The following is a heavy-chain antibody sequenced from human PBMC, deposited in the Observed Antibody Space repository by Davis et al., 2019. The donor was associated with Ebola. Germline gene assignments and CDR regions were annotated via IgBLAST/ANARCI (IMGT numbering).Heavy chain of an antibody. Sequence: ASVKVSCKASGYTFTGDYMHWVRQAPGQGLEWMGWISPNSGATIYAQRFQGRVTMTRDTSTSTVYMELSSLRSEDTAVYYCARSITMIVVVPAHWGQGTLVTVSS. V-gene: IGHV1-2*02. CDR2: ISPNSGAT. CDR3: ARSITMIVVVPAH. D-gene: IGHD3-22*01. J-gene: IGHJ4*02. CDR1: GYTFTGDY.